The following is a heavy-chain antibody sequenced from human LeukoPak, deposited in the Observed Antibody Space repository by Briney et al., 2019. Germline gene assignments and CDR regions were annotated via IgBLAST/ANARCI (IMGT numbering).Heavy chain of an antibody. CDR3: ARHPLKAYVSDWFDP. Sequence: SETLSLTCTVSGGSISSRSYYWGWLRQPPGKGLEWIASRSTYHNPSLKSRVTISVDTSKSQFSLKLSFVTAADTAVYFCARHPLKAYVSDWFDPWGQGTLVTVSS. D-gene: IGHD3-10*02. CDR1: GGSISSRSYY. CDR2: RST. V-gene: IGHV4-39*01. J-gene: IGHJ5*02.